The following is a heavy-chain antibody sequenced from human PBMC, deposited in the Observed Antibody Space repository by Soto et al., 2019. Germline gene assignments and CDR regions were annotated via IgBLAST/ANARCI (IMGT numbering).Heavy chain of an antibody. Sequence: LRLSCGASGFTFSNYYMSWIRQAPGKGLEWVSYISSTGRTIYYADSVKGRFTVPRDNAQNSLYLQMNSLRAEDTAVYYCAGTGTYYYGMDVWGQGTMVTVSS. CDR1: GFTFSNYY. V-gene: IGHV3-11*01. J-gene: IGHJ6*02. CDR2: ISSTGRTI. CDR3: AGTGTYYYGMDV. D-gene: IGHD1-1*01.